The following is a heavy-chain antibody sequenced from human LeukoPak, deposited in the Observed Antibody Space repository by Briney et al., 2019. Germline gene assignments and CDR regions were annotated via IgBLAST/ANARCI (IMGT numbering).Heavy chain of an antibody. CDR2: ISSSSSYI. Sequence: GGSLRLSCAASGFTFSSYSMNWVRQTPGKGLEWVSSISSSSSYIYYADSVKGRFTIFRDNAKNSLYLQMNSLRAEDTAVYYCARVAYCGGDCYLDAFDIWGQGTMVTVSS. J-gene: IGHJ3*02. V-gene: IGHV3-21*01. CDR3: ARVAYCGGDCYLDAFDI. CDR1: GFTFSSYS. D-gene: IGHD2-21*02.